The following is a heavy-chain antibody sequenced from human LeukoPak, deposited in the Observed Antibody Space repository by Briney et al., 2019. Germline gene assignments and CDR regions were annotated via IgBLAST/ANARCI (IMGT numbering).Heavy chain of an antibody. Sequence: GGSPKIPCKGSGYSFTSYWLAWVRQMPGKGLEWMGTNFPGDSDTRYSPSFQGQVTISADKSISTADLQWSSLKASDTAMYYCARLSAIEDSGYDGWGQGTLVAVSS. V-gene: IGHV5-51*01. CDR2: NFPGDSDT. CDR1: GYSFTSYW. D-gene: IGHD5-12*01. CDR3: ARLSAIEDSGYDG. J-gene: IGHJ4*02.